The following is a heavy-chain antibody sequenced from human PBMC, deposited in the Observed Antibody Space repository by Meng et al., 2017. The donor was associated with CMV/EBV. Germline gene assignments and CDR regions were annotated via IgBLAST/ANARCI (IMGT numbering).Heavy chain of an antibody. CDR1: GFTFSSYS. CDR2: INHSGST. J-gene: IGHJ4*02. Sequence: GSLRLSCAASGFTFSSYSMNWVRQAPGKGLEWIGEINHSGSTNYNPSLKSRVTISVDTSKNQFSLKLSSVTAADTAVYYCARFEYSSSWYIDYWGQGTLVTVSS. D-gene: IGHD6-13*01. CDR3: ARFEYSSSWYIDY. V-gene: IGHV4-34*01.